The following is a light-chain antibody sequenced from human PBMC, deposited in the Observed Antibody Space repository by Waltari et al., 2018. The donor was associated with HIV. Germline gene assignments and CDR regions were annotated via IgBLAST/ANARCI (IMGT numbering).Light chain of an antibody. Sequence: SYELTQPPSVSVSPGQTATITCSGDKLVETYVFWYQQKPGQSPVLVISQDIKRPSGIPERFSGSNSGNTATLTISGTQAMDEADYYCQAWDSSTAVFGTGTKVTVL. CDR2: QDI. V-gene: IGLV3-1*01. CDR1: KLVETY. CDR3: QAWDSSTAV. J-gene: IGLJ1*01.